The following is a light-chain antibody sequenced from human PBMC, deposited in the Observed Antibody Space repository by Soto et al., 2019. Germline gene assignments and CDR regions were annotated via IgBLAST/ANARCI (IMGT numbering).Light chain of an antibody. CDR1: PGISNY. CDR3: QKYNSAPPT. V-gene: IGKV1-27*01. CDR2: AAS. J-gene: IGKJ2*01. Sequence: DIQMTQSPSSLSASVGDRVTITCRASPGISNYLAWYQQKPGKVPKLLIYAASTLQSGVPSRFSGSGSGTDFTLTISSLQPEDVATYYCQKYNSAPPTFGQGTKLEIK.